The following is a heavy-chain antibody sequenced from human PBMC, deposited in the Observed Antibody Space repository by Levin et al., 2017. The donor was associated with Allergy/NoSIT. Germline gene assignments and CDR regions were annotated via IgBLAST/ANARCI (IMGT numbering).Heavy chain of an antibody. J-gene: IGHJ3*02. Sequence: GESLKISCAASEFNFDNAWMTWVRQAPGKGLEWVGRIKSKTDGETTDYAAPVKGRFTISREDSKNTLYLQMKGLKTEDTAVYFCATDSRMVVSDDAFDIWGQGTMVIVSS. V-gene: IGHV3-15*01. D-gene: IGHD2-21*02. CDR1: EFNFDNAW. CDR2: IKSKTDGETT. CDR3: ATDSRMVVSDDAFDI.